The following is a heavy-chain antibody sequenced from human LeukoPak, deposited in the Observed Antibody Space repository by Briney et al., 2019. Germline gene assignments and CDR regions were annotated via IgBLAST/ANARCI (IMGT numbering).Heavy chain of an antibody. CDR1: GGTFSSYA. CDR3: ARGVERGYRGYGQWSLGY. J-gene: IGHJ4*02. D-gene: IGHD5-12*01. Sequence: SVKVSCKASGGTFSSYAISWVRQAPGQGLEWMGGIIPVFGTANYAQKFQGRVTITADESTSTAYMELRSLRSEDTAVYYCARGVERGYRGYGQWSLGYWGQGTLVTVSS. V-gene: IGHV1-69*13. CDR2: IIPVFGTA.